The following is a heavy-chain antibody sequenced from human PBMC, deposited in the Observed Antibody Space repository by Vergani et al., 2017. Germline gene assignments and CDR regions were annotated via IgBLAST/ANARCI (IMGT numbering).Heavy chain of an antibody. J-gene: IGHJ2*01. Sequence: QVQLVESGGGLVKPGGSLRLSCAASGFTFSDYYMSWIRQAPGKGLEWVSYISSSSSYTNYADSVKGRFTISRDNAKNSLYLQMNSLRAEDTAVYYCAKGIAVAGTLYFDLWGRGTLVTVSS. CDR1: GFTFSDYY. V-gene: IGHV3-11*05. CDR3: AKGIAVAGTLYFDL. CDR2: ISSSSSYT. D-gene: IGHD6-19*01.